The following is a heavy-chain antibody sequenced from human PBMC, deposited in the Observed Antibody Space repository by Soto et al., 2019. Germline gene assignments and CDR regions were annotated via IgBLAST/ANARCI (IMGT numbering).Heavy chain of an antibody. D-gene: IGHD4-4*01. CDR3: ARECSTYSNLDGWFDP. J-gene: IGHJ5*02. Sequence: RASVKVSCKASGGTFSSYAISWVRQAPGQGLEWMGGIIPIFGTANYAQKFQGRVTITADKSTSTAYMELSSLRSEDTAVYYCARECSTYSNLDGWFDPWGQGTLVTVSS. CDR1: GGTFSSYA. V-gene: IGHV1-69*06. CDR2: IIPIFGTA.